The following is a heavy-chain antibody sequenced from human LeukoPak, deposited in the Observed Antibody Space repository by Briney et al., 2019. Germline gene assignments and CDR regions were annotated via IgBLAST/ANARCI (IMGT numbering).Heavy chain of an antibody. J-gene: IGHJ3*02. CDR3: ARELGAHYYDSSGYYGGSFDI. Sequence: PSQTLSLTCTVSGGSISSGGYYWSWIRQRPGKGLEWIGYIYYSGSTYYNPSLKSRVTISVDTSKNQFSLKLSSVTAADTAVYYCARELGAHYYDSSGYYGGSFDIWGQGTMVTVSS. D-gene: IGHD3-22*01. CDR1: GGSISSGGYY. V-gene: IGHV4-31*03. CDR2: IYYSGST.